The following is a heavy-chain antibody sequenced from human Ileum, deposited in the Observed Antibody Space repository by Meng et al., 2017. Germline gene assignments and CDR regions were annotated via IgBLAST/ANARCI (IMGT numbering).Heavy chain of an antibody. D-gene: IGHD1-26*01. J-gene: IGHJ4*02. CDR2: INTRGTTI. CDR1: GFTFSSYE. Sequence: GESLKISCAASGFTFSSYEMNWVRQAPGKGLEWVSNINTRGTTIYYADSVKGRFTMSRDNAKSSLYLQMNSLRAEDTAFYFCAGDREGATWDFDYWGQGTLVTVSS. CDR3: AGDREGATWDFDY. V-gene: IGHV3-48*03.